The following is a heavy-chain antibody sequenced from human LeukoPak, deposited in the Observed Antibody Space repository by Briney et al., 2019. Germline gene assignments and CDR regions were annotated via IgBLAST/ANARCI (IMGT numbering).Heavy chain of an antibody. V-gene: IGHV4-34*01. D-gene: IGHD3-22*01. Sequence: PSETLSLTCAVYGGSFSGYYWSWIRQPPGKGLEWIGEINHSGSTNYNPSLKSQVTISVDTSKNQFSLKLSSVTAADTAVYYCARGPPMTYYFDYWGQGTLVTVSS. J-gene: IGHJ4*02. CDR2: INHSGST. CDR1: GGSFSGYY. CDR3: ARGPPMTYYFDY.